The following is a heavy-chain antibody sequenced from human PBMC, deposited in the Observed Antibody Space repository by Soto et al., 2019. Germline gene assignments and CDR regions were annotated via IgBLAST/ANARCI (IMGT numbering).Heavy chain of an antibody. CDR2: INPSDGKT. Sequence: ASVKGSCKASGYTFTSYYMHWVRQAPGQGLEWMGIINPSDGKTSYAQKFQGRVTMTEDTSTDTAYMELSSLRSEDTAVYYCATSYGSGSRLIFDYWGQGTLVTVSS. CDR3: ATSYGSGSRLIFDY. CDR1: GYTFTSYY. V-gene: IGHV1-46*01. D-gene: IGHD3-10*01. J-gene: IGHJ4*02.